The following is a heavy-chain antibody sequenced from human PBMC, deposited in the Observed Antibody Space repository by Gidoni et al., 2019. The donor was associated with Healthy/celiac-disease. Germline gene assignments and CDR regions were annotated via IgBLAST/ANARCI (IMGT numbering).Heavy chain of an antibody. Sequence: EVQLVESGGGLVQPGGSLRRSCAASGFTLSSYSMNWVRQAPGKGLELVSYISSSSSTIYYADSVKGRFTISRDNAKNSLYLQMNSLRDEDTAVYYCARKVGYSSPAYYYYGMDVWGQVTTVTVSS. J-gene: IGHJ6*02. CDR3: ARKVGYSSPAYYYYGMDV. D-gene: IGHD4-4*01. V-gene: IGHV3-48*02. CDR1: GFTLSSYS. CDR2: ISSSSSTI.